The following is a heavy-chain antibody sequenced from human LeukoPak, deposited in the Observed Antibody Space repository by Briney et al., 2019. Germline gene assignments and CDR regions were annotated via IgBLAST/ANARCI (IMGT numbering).Heavy chain of an antibody. CDR2: INPTGTST. J-gene: IGHJ5*02. V-gene: IGHV1-46*01. Sequence: ASVKVSCRTSGYTFTNNWMHWVRQAPGQGLEWVGVINPTGTSTLYAQNFQGRVTLTRDMSTTTDYMELRSLTSEDTAVYYCARDHSVGDIAWWFDPWGQGTLVTVSS. CDR1: GYTFTNNW. D-gene: IGHD3-10*01. CDR3: ARDHSVGDIAWWFDP.